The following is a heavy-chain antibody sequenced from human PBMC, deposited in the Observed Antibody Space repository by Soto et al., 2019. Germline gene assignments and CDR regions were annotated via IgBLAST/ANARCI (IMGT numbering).Heavy chain of an antibody. V-gene: IGHV3-21*01. J-gene: IGHJ3*02. CDR3: ARDLPEYSRSPAAFDI. Sequence: PGGSLRLSCISSGFTFGTYTMNWVRQAPGKGLEWVSGIRGFSPYTFYAESVKGRFTISRDNAKNSLYLQMDSLRAEDTAVYFCARDLPEYSRSPAAFDIWGQGTMVTVSS. CDR2: IRGFSPYT. D-gene: IGHD6-6*01. CDR1: GFTFGTYT.